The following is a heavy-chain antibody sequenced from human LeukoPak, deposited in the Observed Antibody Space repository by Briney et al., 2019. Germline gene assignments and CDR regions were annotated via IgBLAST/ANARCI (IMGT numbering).Heavy chain of an antibody. D-gene: IGHD3-10*01. CDR1: GFTFDDYG. CDR2: INWNGGNT. V-gene: IGHV3-20*04. J-gene: IGHJ6*03. Sequence: GGSLRLSCAASGFTFDDYGMSWVRQAPGKGLEWVAGINWNGGNTGYSDSVKGRFTISRDNAKNSLYLQMDSLRAEDTAVYYCARASWPLGSYYMDVWGKGTTVTISS. CDR3: ARASWPLGSYYMDV.